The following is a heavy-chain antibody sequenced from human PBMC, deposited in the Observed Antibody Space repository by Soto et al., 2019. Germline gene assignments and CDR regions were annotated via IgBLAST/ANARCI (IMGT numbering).Heavy chain of an antibody. CDR3: VKDGPYDYVWGSYRYGYYGMDV. V-gene: IGHV3-64D*08. CDR2: ISSNGGST. CDR1: GFTFSSYA. J-gene: IGHJ6*02. Sequence: GGSLRLSCSASGFTFSSYAMHWVRQAPGKGLEYVSAISSNGGSTYYADSVKGRFTISRDNSKNTLYLQMSSLRAEDTAVYYCVKDGPYDYVWGSYRYGYYGMDVWGQGTTVTVSS. D-gene: IGHD3-16*02.